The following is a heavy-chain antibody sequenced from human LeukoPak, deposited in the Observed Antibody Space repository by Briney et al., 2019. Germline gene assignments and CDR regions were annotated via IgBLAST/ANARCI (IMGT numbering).Heavy chain of an antibody. Sequence: SETLSLTCAVYGGSFSGYYWSWIRQPPGKGLEWIGEINRSGSTNYNPSLKSRVTISVDTSKNQFSLKLSSVTAADTAVYYCASPPRKYYYDSSGYYYNAWGQGTLVTVSS. CDR3: ASPPRKYYYDSSGYYYNA. CDR2: INRSGST. D-gene: IGHD3-22*01. CDR1: GGSFSGYY. V-gene: IGHV4-34*01. J-gene: IGHJ5*02.